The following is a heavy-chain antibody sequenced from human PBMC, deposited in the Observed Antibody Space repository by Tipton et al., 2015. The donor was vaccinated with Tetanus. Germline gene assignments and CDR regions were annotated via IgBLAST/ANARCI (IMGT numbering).Heavy chain of an antibody. V-gene: IGHV1-2*02. D-gene: IGHD5-18*01. CDR1: GGTFGEYS. CDR2: INPNNGGT. Sequence: QLVQSGAEVKKPGSSVKVSCKASGGTFGEYSVAWVRQAPGQGLEWMGWINPNNGGTDYARKLKGRVTMTRDTAIRTAYMELSSLRSDDTAIYYCARHLYGYWFDPWGQGALVTVSP. J-gene: IGHJ5*02. CDR3: ARHLYGYWFDP.